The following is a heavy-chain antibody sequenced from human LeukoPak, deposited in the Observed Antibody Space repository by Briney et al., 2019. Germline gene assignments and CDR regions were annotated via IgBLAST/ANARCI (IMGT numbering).Heavy chain of an antibody. D-gene: IGHD1-26*01. CDR2: MNPNSGNT. V-gene: IGHV1-8*01. J-gene: IGHJ6*03. CDR1: GYTFTSYD. Sequence: ASVKVSCKASGYTFTSYDINWVRQATGQGLEWMGWMNPNSGNTGYAQKFQGRVTMTRNTSISTAYMELSSLRAEDTAVYYCARGGVGATHDYYYYMDVWGKGTTVTISS. CDR3: ARGGVGATHDYYYYMDV.